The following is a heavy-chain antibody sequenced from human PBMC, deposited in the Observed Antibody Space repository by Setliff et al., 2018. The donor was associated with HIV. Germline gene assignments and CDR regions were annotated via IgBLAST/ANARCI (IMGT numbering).Heavy chain of an antibody. CDR3: ARRIDNSGSFPDKNWFDT. Sequence: SETLSLTCTVSGDSISSYCWNWIRQSPGRGLEWIGFIFSSGSTKYNPSLQSRVTMSIDTSKNQFSLKLTSVTAADTAVYYCARRIDNSGSFPDKNWFDTWGQGSLVTVSS. V-gene: IGHV4-4*09. CDR2: IFSSGST. CDR1: GDSISSYC. J-gene: IGHJ5*02. D-gene: IGHD3-10*01.